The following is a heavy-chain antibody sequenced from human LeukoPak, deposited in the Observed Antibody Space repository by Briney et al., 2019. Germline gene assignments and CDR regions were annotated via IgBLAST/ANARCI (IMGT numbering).Heavy chain of an antibody. V-gene: IGHV4-34*01. D-gene: IGHD2-8*01. J-gene: IGHJ4*02. CDR1: GGSFSGYY. CDR2: INHSGST. Sequence: SETLSLTCAVYGGSFSGYYWSWIRQPPGKGLEWIGEINHSGSTNYNPSLKSRVTISVDTSKNQFSLKLSSVTAADTAVYYCARDLILWGQGTLVTVSS. CDR3: ARDLIL.